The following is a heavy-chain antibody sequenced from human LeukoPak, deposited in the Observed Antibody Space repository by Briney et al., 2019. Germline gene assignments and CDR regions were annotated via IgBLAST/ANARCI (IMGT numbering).Heavy chain of an antibody. Sequence: SQTLSLTCTVSGGSISSGDYYWSWIRHPPGKGLEWIGYIYYSGSTYYNPSLKSRVTISVDTSKNQFSLKLSSVTAADTAVYYCARGIGYCSGGSSRGLWEVWFDPWGQGTLVTVSS. CDR2: IYYSGST. CDR3: ARGIGYCSGGSSRGLWEVWFDP. J-gene: IGHJ5*02. D-gene: IGHD2-15*01. V-gene: IGHV4-30-4*01. CDR1: GGSISSGDYY.